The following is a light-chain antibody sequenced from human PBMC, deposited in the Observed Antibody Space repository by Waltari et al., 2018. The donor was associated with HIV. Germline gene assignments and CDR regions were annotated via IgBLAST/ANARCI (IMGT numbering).Light chain of an antibody. Sequence: QSVLTQPPSASGTPGQRVTISCSGGSSNIGNNHVYWYQQFPGTAPKLLICRNNQRPSGVPDRFSGSKSGTSASLVISGLRSEDEADYYCAAWDDSLSGVFGGGTKVTVL. CDR2: RNN. CDR3: AAWDDSLSGV. CDR1: SSNIGNNH. V-gene: IGLV1-47*01. J-gene: IGLJ2*01.